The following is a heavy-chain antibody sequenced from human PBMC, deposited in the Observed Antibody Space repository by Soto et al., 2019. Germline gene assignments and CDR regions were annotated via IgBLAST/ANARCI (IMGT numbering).Heavy chain of an antibody. Sequence: QVQLVESGGGVVQPGGALRLSCAASGFTFRNHAMHWGPQAPGKGLECLAVIAHDGSNAFYRDSVKGRFTVSRDNSKNTLYLYMNSLRSEDTGVYYCARGDREDILVVVGARPGEYGTDIWGQGTTVIVSS. CDR3: ARGDREDILVVVGARPGEYGTDI. D-gene: IGHD2-15*01. J-gene: IGHJ6*02. V-gene: IGHV3-30-3*01. CDR2: IAHDGSNA. CDR1: GFTFRNHA.